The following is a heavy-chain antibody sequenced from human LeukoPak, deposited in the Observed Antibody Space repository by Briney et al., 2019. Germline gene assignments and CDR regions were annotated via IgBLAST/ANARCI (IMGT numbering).Heavy chain of an antibody. D-gene: IGHD3-22*01. CDR3: SRVGIYDSSGYNPN. CDR1: GASISSGSYY. J-gene: IGHJ4*02. CDR2: IYTSGST. V-gene: IGHV4-61*02. Sequence: SETLSLACSVSGASISSGSYYWSWIRQPAGKGLEWIGRIYTSGSTSYNPSLKSRVTISVDTSKNQLSLKLSSVTAADTAVYYCSRVGIYDSSGYNPNCGEGTLATVSS.